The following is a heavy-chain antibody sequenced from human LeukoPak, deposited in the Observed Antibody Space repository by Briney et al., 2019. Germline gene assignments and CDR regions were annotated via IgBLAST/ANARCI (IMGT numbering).Heavy chain of an antibody. CDR2: ISSSSSYI. Sequence: GGSLRLSCAASGFTFSSYSMTWVRQAPGKGLEWVSSISSSSSYIYYADSVKGRFTISRDNAKNSLHLQMHSLRAEDTAVYYCARAGTSTTFRGFVWGQGTTVTVSS. V-gene: IGHV3-21*06. J-gene: IGHJ6*02. CDR1: GFTFSSYS. D-gene: IGHD2-2*01. CDR3: ARAGTSTTFRGFV.